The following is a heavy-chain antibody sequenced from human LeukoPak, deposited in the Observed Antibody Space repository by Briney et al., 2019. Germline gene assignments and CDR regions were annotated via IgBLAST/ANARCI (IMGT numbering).Heavy chain of an antibody. J-gene: IGHJ4*02. CDR3: ARASSGSMVRGVYDY. D-gene: IGHD3-10*01. CDR2: ISAYNGNT. V-gene: IGHV1-18*04. CDR1: GYTFTSYG. Sequence: ASVNVSCKASGYTFTSYGISWVRQAPGQGLEWMGWISAYNGNTNYAQKLQGRVTMTTDTSTSTAYMELRSLRSDDTAVYYCARASSGSMVRGVYDYWGQGTLVTVSS.